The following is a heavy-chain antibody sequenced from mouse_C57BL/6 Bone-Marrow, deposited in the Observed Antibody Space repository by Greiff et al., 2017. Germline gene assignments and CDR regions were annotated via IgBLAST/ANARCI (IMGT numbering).Heavy chain of an antibody. CDR1: GYTFTSYY. Sequence: VQVVEPGAELVRPGASVKLSCKASGYTFTSYYINWVKQRPGQGLEWIGRIYPGSGNTYYNEKFKGKATLTAEKSSSTAYMQLSSLTSEDSAVYFCAREKGDGSDGFAYWGQGTLVTVSA. V-gene: IGHV1-76*01. CDR3: AREKGDGSDGFAY. CDR2: IYPGSGNT. J-gene: IGHJ3*01. D-gene: IGHD2-3*01.